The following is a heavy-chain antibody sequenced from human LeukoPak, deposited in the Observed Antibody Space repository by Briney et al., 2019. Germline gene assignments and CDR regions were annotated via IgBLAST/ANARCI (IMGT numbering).Heavy chain of an antibody. CDR3: ARGLDSSGSHPPYYYYMDV. J-gene: IGHJ6*03. Sequence: PSETLSLTCAVYGGSFSGYYWSWIRQPPGKGLEWIGEINHSGSTNYNPSLKSRVTISVDTSKNQFSLKLSSVTAADTAVYYCARGLDSSGSHPPYYYYMDVWGKGTTVTVSS. CDR1: GGSFSGYY. CDR2: INHSGST. D-gene: IGHD3-22*01. V-gene: IGHV4-34*01.